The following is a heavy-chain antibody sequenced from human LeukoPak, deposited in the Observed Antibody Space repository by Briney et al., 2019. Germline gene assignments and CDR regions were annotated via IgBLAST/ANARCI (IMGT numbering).Heavy chain of an antibody. J-gene: IGHJ3*02. CDR2: ISYDGSNK. Sequence: PGRSLRLSCAASGFTFSSYGMHWVRQAPGKGLEWVAVISYDGSNKYYADSVKGRFTISRDNSKNTLYLQMNSLRAEDTAVYYCARVYSSTSGKNAFDIWGQGTMVTVSS. CDR1: GFTFSSYG. CDR3: ARVYSSTSGKNAFDI. D-gene: IGHD6-6*01. V-gene: IGHV3-30*03.